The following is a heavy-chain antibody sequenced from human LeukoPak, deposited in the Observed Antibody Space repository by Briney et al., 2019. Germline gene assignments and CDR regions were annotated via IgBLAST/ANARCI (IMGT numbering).Heavy chain of an antibody. CDR3: AKAQIAAAGYY. V-gene: IGHV3-48*04. J-gene: IGHJ4*02. CDR1: GFTFSRYA. CDR2: INADSSNI. D-gene: IGHD6-13*01. Sequence: GGALRLSCAATGFTFSRYAMNWVRQAPGKGLEWVSYINADSSNIHYAGSVKGRFTISRDNSRNTLYLQLSSLGAEDTAVYYCAKAQIAAAGYYWGQGTLVTVSS.